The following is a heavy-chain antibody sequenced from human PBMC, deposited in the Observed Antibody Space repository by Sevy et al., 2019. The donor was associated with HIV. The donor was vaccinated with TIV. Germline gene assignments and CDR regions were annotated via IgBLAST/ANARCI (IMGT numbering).Heavy chain of an antibody. Sequence: GGSLRLSCAASGFTFSNYAMSWVRQAPGKGLEWVSTFSFGCGKINYADSVKGRFTISRDNSKNTLYLQMNGLRAGDTALYYCAREGCSKPHDYWGQGTLVTVSS. V-gene: IGHV3-23*01. D-gene: IGHD2-2*01. CDR1: GFTFSNYA. CDR2: FSFGCGKI. CDR3: AREGCSKPHDY. J-gene: IGHJ4*02.